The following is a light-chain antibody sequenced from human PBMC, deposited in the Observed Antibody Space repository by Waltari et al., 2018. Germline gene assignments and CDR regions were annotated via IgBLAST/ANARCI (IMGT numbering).Light chain of an antibody. V-gene: IGLV2-11*01. CDR1: SRDVGGYHF. CDR2: DVS. J-gene: IGLJ1*01. Sequence: QSALTQPRSVSGSPGQSVTISCTGTSRDVGGYHFVSWFQQHPGKVPKPLIYDVSERPSDVPDRFSGSKSANTASLTISGLQTDDEADYYCCSFAGSYTFVFGSGTRVTVL. CDR3: CSFAGSYTFV.